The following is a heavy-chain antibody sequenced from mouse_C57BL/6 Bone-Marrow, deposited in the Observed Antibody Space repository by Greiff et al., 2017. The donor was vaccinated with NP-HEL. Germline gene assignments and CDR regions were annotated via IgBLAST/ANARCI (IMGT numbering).Heavy chain of an antibody. V-gene: IGHV5-6*01. Sequence: EVQRVESGGDLVKPGGSLKLSCAASGFTFSSYGMSWVRQTPDKRLEWVATISSGGSYTYYPDSVKGRFTISRDNAKNTLYLQMSSLKSEDTAMYYCARHEGLLRTWFAYWGQGTLVTVSA. CDR3: ARHEGLLRTWFAY. D-gene: IGHD2-3*01. CDR1: GFTFSSYG. J-gene: IGHJ3*01. CDR2: ISSGGSYT.